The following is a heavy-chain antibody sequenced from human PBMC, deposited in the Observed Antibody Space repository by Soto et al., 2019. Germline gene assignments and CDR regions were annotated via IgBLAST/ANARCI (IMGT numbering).Heavy chain of an antibody. CDR3: AKDVRGSNQRGPFDF. V-gene: IGHV3-9*01. D-gene: IGHD3-16*01. Sequence: QPGGSLRLSCAASGFTFDDYAMHWVRQAPGKGLEWVSGISWSSVSIGYADSVMGRFTISRDNAKNSLFLQMNSLRAEDTALYYCAKDVRGSNQRGPFDFWGQGTLVTVSS. CDR1: GFTFDDYA. CDR2: ISWSSVSI. J-gene: IGHJ4*02.